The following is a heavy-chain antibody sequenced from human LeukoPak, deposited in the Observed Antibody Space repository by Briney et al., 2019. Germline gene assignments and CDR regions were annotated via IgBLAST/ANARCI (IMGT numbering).Heavy chain of an antibody. CDR2: ISGSGGST. D-gene: IGHD1-26*01. CDR1: GFTFSSYA. CDR3: AKAYSGSYYVLYAGSLFDY. J-gene: IGHJ4*02. V-gene: IGHV3-23*01. Sequence: QTGGSLRLSCAASGFTFSSYAMSWVRQAPGKGLEWVSAISGSGGSTYYADSVKGRFTISRDNSKNTLYLQMNSLRAEDTAVYYRAKAYSGSYYVLYAGSLFDYWGQGTLITVSS.